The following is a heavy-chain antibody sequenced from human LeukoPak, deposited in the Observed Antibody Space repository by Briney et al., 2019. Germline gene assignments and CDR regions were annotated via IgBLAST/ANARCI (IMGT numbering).Heavy chain of an antibody. CDR1: GFTFSNYA. Sequence: GGSLRLSCAASGFTFSNYAMHWVRQAPGKGLQYVSDISSNGGSTYYADSVKGRFTISRDNSKNTLYLQMGSLRAEDMAVYYCARGHTAVTRHFDFWGQGTLVTVSS. V-gene: IGHV3-64*02. J-gene: IGHJ4*02. CDR3: ARGHTAVTRHFDF. CDR2: ISSNGGST. D-gene: IGHD4-17*01.